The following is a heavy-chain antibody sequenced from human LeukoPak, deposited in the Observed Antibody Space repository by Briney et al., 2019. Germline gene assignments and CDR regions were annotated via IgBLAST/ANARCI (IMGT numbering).Heavy chain of an antibody. CDR3: AGGFGNYYDSSGHDY. Sequence: SETLSLTCTVSGGSISSYYWSWIRQPPGKGLEWIGYIYYSGSTNYNPSLKSRVTIPVDTSKNQFSLKLSSVTAADTAVYYCAGGFGNYYDSSGHDYWGQGTLVTVSS. CDR1: GGSISSYY. J-gene: IGHJ4*02. V-gene: IGHV4-59*01. CDR2: IYYSGST. D-gene: IGHD3-22*01.